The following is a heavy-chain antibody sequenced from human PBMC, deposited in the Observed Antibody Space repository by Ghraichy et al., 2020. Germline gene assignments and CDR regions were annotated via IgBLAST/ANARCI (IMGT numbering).Heavy chain of an antibody. D-gene: IGHD2-2*02. CDR3: ARGYCSSTSCYIAFDI. CDR1: GGTFSSYA. CDR2: IIPIFGTA. V-gene: IGHV1-69*13. J-gene: IGHJ3*02. Sequence: SVKVSCKASGGTFSSYAISWVRQAPGQGLEWMGGIIPIFGTANYAQKFQGRVTITADESTSTAYMELSSLRSEDTAVYYCARGYCSSTSCYIAFDIWGQGTMVTVSS.